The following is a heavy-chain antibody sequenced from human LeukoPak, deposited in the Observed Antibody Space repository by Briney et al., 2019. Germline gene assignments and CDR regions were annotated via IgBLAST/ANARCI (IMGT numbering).Heavy chain of an antibody. CDR3: ARGNRGFDY. J-gene: IGHJ4*02. Sequence: GGSLRLSCAASRFTFSNYWMHWVRQGPGKGLVWVSRISGDGRITRNADSVKGRFFISRDNAKNTLYLQMNGLKTEDTAVYYCARGNRGFDYWGQGTLVTVSS. CDR1: RFTFSNYW. D-gene: IGHD7-27*01. CDR2: ISGDGRIT. V-gene: IGHV3-74*01.